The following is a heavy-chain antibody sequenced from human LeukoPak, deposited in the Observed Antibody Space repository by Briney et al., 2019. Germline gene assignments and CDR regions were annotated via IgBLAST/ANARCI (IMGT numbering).Heavy chain of an antibody. D-gene: IGHD4-17*01. CDR2: IYYSGST. Sequence: PSETLSLTCTVSGGSISRYYWSWIRQPPGKGLEWIGYIYYSGSTNYNPSLKSRVTISVDTSKNQSSLKLSSVTAADTAVYYCARQPTVTGGFDYWGQGTLVTVSS. CDR3: ARQPTVTGGFDY. J-gene: IGHJ4*02. CDR1: GGSISRYY. V-gene: IGHV4-59*01.